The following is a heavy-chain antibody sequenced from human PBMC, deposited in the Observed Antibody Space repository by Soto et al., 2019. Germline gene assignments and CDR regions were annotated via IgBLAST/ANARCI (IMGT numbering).Heavy chain of an antibody. Sequence: EVHLVESGGGLVQPGGSLRLSCVASGFSFSNYWMTWVRQAPGKGLEWVANINPDGGAKYYVESVKGRFSISRDNAKNSLYLQMSSLRAEDTAVYYSAKAFYNGNSDFGYWGQGTLVTVSS. CDR3: AKAFYNGNSDFGY. CDR2: INPDGGAK. D-gene: IGHD3-10*01. CDR1: GFSFSNYW. J-gene: IGHJ4*02. V-gene: IGHV3-7*05.